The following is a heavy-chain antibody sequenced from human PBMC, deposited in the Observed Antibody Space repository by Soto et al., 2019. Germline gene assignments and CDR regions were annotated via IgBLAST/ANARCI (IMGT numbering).Heavy chain of an antibody. V-gene: IGHV1-69*01. CDR1: GGTFSSYA. Sequence: QVQLVQSGAEVKKPGSSVKVSCKASGGTFSSYAISWVRQAPGQGLEWMGGIIPIFGTANYAQKFPGRVTITADESTSPAYMELSRLRSEDTALYYCARSPPPYCGGDCLYYYYGMDVWGQGTTVTVSS. CDR2: IIPIFGTA. D-gene: IGHD2-21*02. CDR3: ARSPPPYCGGDCLYYYYGMDV. J-gene: IGHJ6*02.